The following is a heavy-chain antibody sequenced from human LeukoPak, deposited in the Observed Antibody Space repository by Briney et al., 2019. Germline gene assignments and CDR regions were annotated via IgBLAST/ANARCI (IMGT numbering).Heavy chain of an antibody. CDR1: GFTFSSYA. Sequence: GVSLRLSCAASGFTFSSYAMSWVRQARGKGLEWVSAISGSGGSTYYADSVKGRFTISRDNTKNTLYLQMNSLRAEDTAVYYCANGKGNHFYYYYGMDVWGQGTTVTVSS. CDR2: ISGSGGST. D-gene: IGHD1-14*01. J-gene: IGHJ6*02. CDR3: ANGKGNHFYYYYGMDV. V-gene: IGHV3-23*01.